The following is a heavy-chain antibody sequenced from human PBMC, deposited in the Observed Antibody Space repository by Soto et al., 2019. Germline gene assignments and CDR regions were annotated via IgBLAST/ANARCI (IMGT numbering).Heavy chain of an antibody. V-gene: IGHV5-51*01. CDR1: GYSFTSYW. Sequence: GESLKISCKGSGYSFTSYWIGWVRQMPGKGLEWMGIIYPGDSDTRYSPSFQGQVTISADKSISTAYLQWSSLKASDTAMYYCARLPDYGDSNSGYYYYYYMDVWGKGTTVTVSS. CDR2: IYPGDSDT. CDR3: ARLPDYGDSNSGYYYYYYMDV. J-gene: IGHJ6*03. D-gene: IGHD4-17*01.